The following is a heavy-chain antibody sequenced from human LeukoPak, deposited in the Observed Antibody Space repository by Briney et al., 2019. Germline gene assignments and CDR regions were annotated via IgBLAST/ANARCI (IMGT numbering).Heavy chain of an antibody. CDR1: GFTFDDYA. V-gene: IGHV3-43D*03. Sequence: GGSLRLSCAASGFTFDDYAMHWVRQAPGKGLEWVSLISWDGGSTYYADSVKGRFAISRDNSKNSLYLQMNSLRAEDTALYYCAKDMAAYYYASGNIDYWGQGTLVTVSS. D-gene: IGHD3-10*01. CDR3: AKDMAAYYYASGNIDY. J-gene: IGHJ4*02. CDR2: ISWDGGST.